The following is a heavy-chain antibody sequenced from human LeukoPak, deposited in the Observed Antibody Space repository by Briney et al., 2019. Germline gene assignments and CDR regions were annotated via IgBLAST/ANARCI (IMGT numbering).Heavy chain of an antibody. D-gene: IGHD3-22*01. CDR1: GGSISSSSYF. J-gene: IGHJ5*02. Sequence: PSETLSLTCTVSGGSISSSSYFWGWIRQPPGKVQEWIGSIYYSRSPYYNAPLKSRLYISVNTSKNQFSLERSPVIAADTAVYYCAGSSGYYPNWFDPWGQGTLVTVSS. CDR2: IYYSRSP. CDR3: AGSSGYYPNWFDP. V-gene: IGHV4-39*01.